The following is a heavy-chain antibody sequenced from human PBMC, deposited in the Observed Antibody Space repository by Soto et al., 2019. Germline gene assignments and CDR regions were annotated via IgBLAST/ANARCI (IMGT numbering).Heavy chain of an antibody. CDR3: ARLLLGVTAMVSDV. J-gene: IGHJ6*02. CDR2: NIPIFWTA. CDR1: GGTFSSHA. D-gene: IGHD3-22*01. Sequence: SIKVPCKASGGTFSSHAISWVRQAPGQGLEWMGWNIPIFWTANYAQKLQSQVQIPADESTSTAYMQLNSLRSEDTAVSYCARLLLGVTAMVSDVWRQGSTLTVSS. V-gene: IGHV1-69*13.